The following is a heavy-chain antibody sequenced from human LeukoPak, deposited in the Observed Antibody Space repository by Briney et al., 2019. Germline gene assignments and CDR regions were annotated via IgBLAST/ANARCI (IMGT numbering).Heavy chain of an antibody. CDR1: GSTFSSSG. J-gene: IGHJ4*02. CDR3: AKRSDYGGNWNYFDY. V-gene: IGHV3-23*01. D-gene: IGHD4-23*01. Sequence: GGSLGLSCAASGSTFSSSGMSWVRQAPGKGLEWVSAISGGGGSTYYADSVKGRFTISRDNSKNTLYLQTNSLRAEDTAVYYCAKRSDYGGNWNYFDYWGQGTLVTVSS. CDR2: ISGGGGST.